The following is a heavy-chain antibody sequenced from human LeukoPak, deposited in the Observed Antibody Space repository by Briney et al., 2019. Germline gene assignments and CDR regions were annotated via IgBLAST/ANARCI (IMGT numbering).Heavy chain of an antibody. CDR2: ISSTSITM. D-gene: IGHD6-19*01. Sequence: QSGGSLRLSCAASGFTFNRNNMNWVRQAPGKGLEWVSYISSTSITMYYADSVKGRFTISRDNAKNSLYLQMNSLRADDTAVYYCARGTILAVAGDFWGQGTLVTVSS. V-gene: IGHV3-48*01. CDR3: ARGTILAVAGDF. J-gene: IGHJ4*02. CDR1: GFTFNRNN.